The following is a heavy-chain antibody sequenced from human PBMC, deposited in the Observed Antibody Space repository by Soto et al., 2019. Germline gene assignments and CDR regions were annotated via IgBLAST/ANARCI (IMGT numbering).Heavy chain of an antibody. CDR3: ARLDKIPPDIDY. V-gene: IGHV4-31*03. Sequence: SETLSLTCTVSGGSISSGGYYWSGIRQHPGKGLEWIGYIYYSGSTYYNPSLKSRVTISVDTSKNQFSLKLSSVTAADTAVYYCARLDKIPPDIDYWGQGTLVTVSS. CDR1: GGSISSGGYY. CDR2: IYYSGST. D-gene: IGHD2-15*01. J-gene: IGHJ4*02.